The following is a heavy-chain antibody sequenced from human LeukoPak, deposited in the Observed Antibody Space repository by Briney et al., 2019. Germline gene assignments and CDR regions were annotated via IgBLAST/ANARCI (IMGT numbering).Heavy chain of an antibody. D-gene: IGHD3-10*01. CDR2: IFPGDSDT. V-gene: IGHV5-51*01. J-gene: IGHJ4*02. CDR1: GYIFTNYW. CDR3: ARSDGSGIYSSDNFDH. Sequence: PGESLKISCKGSGYIFTNYWIAWVRQMPGKGLEWMGVIFPGDSDTRYSPSFQGQVTISADKSISTAYLQWSSLKASDSAIFYCARSDGSGIYSSDNFDHWGQGTLVTVSS.